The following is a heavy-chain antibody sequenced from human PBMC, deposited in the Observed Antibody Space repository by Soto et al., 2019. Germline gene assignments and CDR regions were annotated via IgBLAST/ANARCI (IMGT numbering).Heavy chain of an antibody. D-gene: IGHD3-3*01. CDR3: AAVSAGPIIGAGHGMDV. J-gene: IGHJ6*02. V-gene: IGHV1-58*01. Sequence: ASVKVSCKASGFTFTSSAVQWVRPARGQRLEWIGWIVVGSGNTNYVQKFQERVAITRDMSTSTAYMELSSLRSEDTAVYYCAAVSAGPIIGAGHGMDVWGQGTTVTVSS. CDR2: IVVGSGNT. CDR1: GFTFTSSA.